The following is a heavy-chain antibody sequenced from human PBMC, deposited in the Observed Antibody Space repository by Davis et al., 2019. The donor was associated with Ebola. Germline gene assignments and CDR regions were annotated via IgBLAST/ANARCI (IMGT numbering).Heavy chain of an antibody. CDR2: ISSSSSYI. V-gene: IGHV3-21*01. CDR3: ARDPRDIVVVVAASYGMDV. CDR1: GFTVSSNY. J-gene: IGHJ6*04. Sequence: GESLKISCAASGFTVSSNYMNWVRQAPGKGLEWVSSISSSSSYIYYADSVKGRFTISRDNAKNSLYLQMNSLRAEDTAVYYCARDPRDIVVVVAASYGMDVWGKGTTVTVSS. D-gene: IGHD2-15*01.